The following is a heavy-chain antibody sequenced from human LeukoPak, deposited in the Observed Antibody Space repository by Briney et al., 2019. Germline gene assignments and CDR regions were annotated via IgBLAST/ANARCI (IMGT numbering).Heavy chain of an antibody. CDR1: GFAFSSYS. Sequence: GGSLRLSCAASGFAFSSYSVNWVRQAPGKGLEWVSYISSSSSAIYYADSVKGRFTISRDNAKNSLYLQMNSLRAEDTAVYYCARGSWTTDYMDVWGKGTTVTVSS. CDR3: ARGSWTTDYMDV. CDR2: ISSSSSAI. J-gene: IGHJ6*03. V-gene: IGHV3-48*01. D-gene: IGHD4-11*01.